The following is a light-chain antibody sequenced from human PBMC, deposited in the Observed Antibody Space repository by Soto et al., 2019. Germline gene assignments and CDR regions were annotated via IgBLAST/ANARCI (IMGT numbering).Light chain of an antibody. CDR1: QSVSSSY. V-gene: IGKV3-20*01. CDR2: GAS. J-gene: IGKJ1*01. Sequence: IVLTQSAGTLSLSPGERATLTCRASQSVSSSYLGWYQQKLGQAPRLLIYGASSRATGIPDRFSGSGSETDFTLTISRLEPEDFAVYYCQQYGSSPQTFGQGTKVDIK. CDR3: QQYGSSPQT.